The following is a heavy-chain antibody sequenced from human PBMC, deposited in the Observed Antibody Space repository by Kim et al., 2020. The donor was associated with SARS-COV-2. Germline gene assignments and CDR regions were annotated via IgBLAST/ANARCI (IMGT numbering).Heavy chain of an antibody. J-gene: IGHJ4*02. D-gene: IGHD1-26*01. Sequence: GGSLRLSCAASGFTFSSYAMHWVRQAPGKGLEWVAVISYDGSNKYYADSVKGRFTISRDNSKNTLYLQMNSLRAEDTAVYYCARPWGGNYVGYFDYWGQGTLVTVSS. CDR2: ISYDGSNK. V-gene: IGHV3-30*04. CDR3: ARPWGGNYVGYFDY. CDR1: GFTFSSYA.